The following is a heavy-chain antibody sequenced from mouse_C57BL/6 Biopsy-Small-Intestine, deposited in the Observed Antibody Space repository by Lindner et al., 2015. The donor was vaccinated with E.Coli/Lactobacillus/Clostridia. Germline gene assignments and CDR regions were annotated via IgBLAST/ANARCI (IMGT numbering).Heavy chain of an antibody. Sequence: SVKVSCKASGYTFTSYYMHWVRQAPGQGLEWMGITNTSGGSTSYAQKFQGRVTMTRDTSTSTVYMELSSLRSEDTAVYYCARADQRITIFGVVMDAFDIWGQGTMVTVSS. CDR2: TNTSGGST. CDR1: GYTFTSYY. V-gene: IGHV1-64*01. D-gene: IGHD2-4*01. CDR3: ARADQRITIFGVVMDAFDI. J-gene: IGHJ3*01.